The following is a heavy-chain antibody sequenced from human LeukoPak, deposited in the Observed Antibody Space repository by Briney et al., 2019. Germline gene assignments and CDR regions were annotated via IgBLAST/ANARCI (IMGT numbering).Heavy chain of an antibody. Sequence: GASVKVSCKASGYTFTSCFMHWVRQAPGQGLEWMGIINPSGGSTSYAQKFQGRVTMTRDTSTSTVYMELSSLRSEDTAVYYCARDAAADGDPLSTLNYWGQGTLVTVSS. V-gene: IGHV1-46*01. D-gene: IGHD4-17*01. CDR2: INPSGGST. CDR1: GYTFTSCF. CDR3: ARDAAADGDPLSTLNY. J-gene: IGHJ4*02.